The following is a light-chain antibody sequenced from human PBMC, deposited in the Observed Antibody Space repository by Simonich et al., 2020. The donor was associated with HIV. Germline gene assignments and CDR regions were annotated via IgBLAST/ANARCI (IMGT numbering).Light chain of an antibody. V-gene: IGKV1-33*01. CDR2: DAS. CDR1: KDISNY. CDR3: QQYNNLLRDSFT. J-gene: IGKJ3*01. Sequence: DIQMTQSPSSLSASVGDRVSITCKVIKDISNYLNWYHKKPEKAPKVLIYDASNLETGVPSRFSGSGSGTDFTFTISSRQPEDIATYYCQQYNNLLRDSFTFGPGTKVDIK.